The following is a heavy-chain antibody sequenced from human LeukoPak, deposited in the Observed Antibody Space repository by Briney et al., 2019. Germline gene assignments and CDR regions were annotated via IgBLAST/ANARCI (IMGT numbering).Heavy chain of an antibody. V-gene: IGHV3-23*01. CDR3: ARDRYDFWSGYYTYFDY. J-gene: IGHJ4*02. CDR1: GFTFSSYA. CDR2: ISGSGGST. D-gene: IGHD3-3*01. Sequence: PGGYLRLSCAASGFTFSSYAMSWVRKAPGKGLEWVSAISGSGGSTYYADSVKGRFTISRDNAKNSLYLQMNSLRAEDTAVYYCARDRYDFWSGYYTYFDYWGQGTLVTVSS.